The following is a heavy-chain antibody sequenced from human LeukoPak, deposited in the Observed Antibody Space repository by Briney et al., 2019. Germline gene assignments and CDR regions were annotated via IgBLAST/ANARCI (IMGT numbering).Heavy chain of an antibody. CDR1: GFTFSSYW. CDR3: AKERNYYDTSGYFDY. CDR2: IRYDGSNK. J-gene: IGHJ4*02. Sequence: GGSLRLSCAASGFTFSSYWMHWVCQAPGKGLEWVAFIRYDGSNKYYADSVKGRFTISRDNSKNTLYLQMNSLRAEDTAVYYCAKERNYYDTSGYFDYWGQGTLVTVSS. V-gene: IGHV3-30*02. D-gene: IGHD3-22*01.